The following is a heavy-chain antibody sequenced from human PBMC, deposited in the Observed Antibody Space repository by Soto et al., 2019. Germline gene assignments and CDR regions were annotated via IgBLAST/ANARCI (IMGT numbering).Heavy chain of an antibody. Sequence: SETLSLTCAVYGGSFSGYYWSWIRQPPGKGLEWIGEINHSGSTNYNPSLKSRVTISVDTPKNQFSLKLSSVTAADTAVYYCARRYDFWSGYYGGGLAPWGQGTLVTVSS. V-gene: IGHV4-34*01. D-gene: IGHD3-3*01. CDR3: ARRYDFWSGYYGGGLAP. CDR2: INHSGST. CDR1: GGSFSGYY. J-gene: IGHJ5*02.